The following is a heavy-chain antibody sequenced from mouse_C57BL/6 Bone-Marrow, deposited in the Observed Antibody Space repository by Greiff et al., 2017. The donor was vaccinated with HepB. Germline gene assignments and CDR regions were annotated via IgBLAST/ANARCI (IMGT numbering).Heavy chain of an antibody. D-gene: IGHD1-1*01. CDR1: GFTFSSYA. J-gene: IGHJ2*01. V-gene: IGHV5-9-1*02. CDR3: TRDRIYYYGSSFDY. Sequence: EVHLVESGEGLVKPGGSLKLSCAASGFTFSSYAMSWVRQTPEKRLEWVAYISSGGDYIYYADTVKGRFTISRDNARNTLYLQMSSLKSEDTAMYYCTRDRIYYYGSSFDYWGQGTTLTVSS. CDR2: ISSGGDYI.